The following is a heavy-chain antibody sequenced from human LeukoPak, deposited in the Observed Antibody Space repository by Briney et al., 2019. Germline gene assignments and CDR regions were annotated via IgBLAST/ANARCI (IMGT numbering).Heavy chain of an antibody. V-gene: IGHV4-31*03. CDR2: IYYSGST. Sequence: SQTLSLTCTVSGGSISSGGYYWSWIRQHPGKGLEWIGYIYYSGSTYYNPSLKSRVTISVDTSKNQFSLKLSSVTAADTAVYYCARGLAYCGGDCYPAFDYWGQGTLVTVSS. J-gene: IGHJ4*02. CDR3: ARGLAYCGGDCYPAFDY. CDR1: GGSISSGGYY. D-gene: IGHD2-21*02.